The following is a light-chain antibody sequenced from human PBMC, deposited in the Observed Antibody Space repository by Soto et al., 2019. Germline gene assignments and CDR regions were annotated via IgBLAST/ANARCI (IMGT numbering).Light chain of an antibody. CDR2: GAS. CDR1: QSVRSN. J-gene: IGKJ1*01. V-gene: IGKV3-15*01. CDR3: QHYNSYSEA. Sequence: EIVMTQSPATLSVSPGERATLSCRASQSVRSNLAWYQQKPGQAPRLVIYGASTRATGIPARFSGSGSGTEFTLTISSLQPDDFATYYCQHYNSYSEAFGQGTRWIS.